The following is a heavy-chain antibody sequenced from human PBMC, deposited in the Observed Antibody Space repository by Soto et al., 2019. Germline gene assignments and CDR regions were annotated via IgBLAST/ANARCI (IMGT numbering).Heavy chain of an antibody. CDR2: INAGNGNT. D-gene: IGHD3-10*01. CDR3: ARDRLGPLWFGELGGMDV. CDR1: GYTFTSYA. V-gene: IGHV1-3*01. J-gene: IGHJ6*02. Sequence: QVQLVQSGAEVKKPGASVKVSCKASGYTFTSYAMHWVRQAPGQRLEWMGWINAGNGNTKYSQKFQGRVTITRDTSASTAYMELSSLRSEDTAVYYWARDRLGPLWFGELGGMDVWGQGTTVTVSS.